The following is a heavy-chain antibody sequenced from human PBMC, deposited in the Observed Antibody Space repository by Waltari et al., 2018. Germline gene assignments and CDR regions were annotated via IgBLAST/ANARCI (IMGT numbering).Heavy chain of an antibody. J-gene: IGHJ4*02. CDR1: GFTFSSYG. CDR3: AKDRYYDSSGYYYHYFDY. D-gene: IGHD3-22*01. V-gene: IGHV3-30*02. CDR2: IRYDGSNK. Sequence: QVQLVESWGGVVQPGGSLRLSCAASGFTFSSYGMHWVRQAPGKGLEWVAFIRYDGSNKYYADSVKGRFTISRDNSKNTLYLQMNSLRAEDTAVYYCAKDRYYDSSGYYYHYFDYWGQGTLVTVSS.